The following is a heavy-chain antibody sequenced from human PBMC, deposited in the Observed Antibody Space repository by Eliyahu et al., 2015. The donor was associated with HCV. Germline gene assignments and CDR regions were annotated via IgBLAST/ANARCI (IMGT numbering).Heavy chain of an antibody. D-gene: IGHD3-10*01. CDR3: CRYSGLPDY. Sequence: EVQLVESGGGLVEPGRXXRLSXXTSGFNXEDXAXSWFRQAPGKGXEWVGFIRGKIYERTTEYAAFVKGRFSISRDDSKSIAYLQMNSLTTEDTAVYYCCRYSGLPDYWGQGTLVTVSS. J-gene: IGHJ4*02. CDR2: IRGKIYERTT. V-gene: IGHV3-49*03. CDR1: GFNXEDXA.